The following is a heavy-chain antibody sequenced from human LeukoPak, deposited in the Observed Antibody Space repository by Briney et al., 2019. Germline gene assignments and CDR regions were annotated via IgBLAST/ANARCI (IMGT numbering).Heavy chain of an antibody. CDR1: GNYW. CDR2: INSDGSWT. V-gene: IGHV3-74*01. Sequence: GGSLRLSCAASGNYWMHWVRQAPGKGLVWVSHINSDGSWTSYADSVKGRFTISKDNAKNTVYLQMNSLRAEDTAVYYCARDWRFGVATYYFDYWGQGTLVTVSS. J-gene: IGHJ4*02. CDR3: ARDWRFGVATYYFDY. D-gene: IGHD3-3*01.